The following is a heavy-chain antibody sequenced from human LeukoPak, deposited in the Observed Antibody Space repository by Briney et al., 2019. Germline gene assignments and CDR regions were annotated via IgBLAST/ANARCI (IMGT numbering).Heavy chain of an antibody. Sequence: PSETLSLTCTVSGGSISSYYWSWIRQPPGKGLEWIGYIYYSGSTNYNPSLKSRVTISVDTSKNQFSLKLSSVTAADTAVYYCARGGSSGWTPSLWGQGTLVTVSS. CDR3: ARGGSSGWTPSL. CDR1: GGSISSYY. V-gene: IGHV4-59*01. CDR2: IYYSGST. D-gene: IGHD6-19*01. J-gene: IGHJ4*02.